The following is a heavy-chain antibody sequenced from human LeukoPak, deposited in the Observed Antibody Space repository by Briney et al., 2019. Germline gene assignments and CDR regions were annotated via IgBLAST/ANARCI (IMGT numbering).Heavy chain of an antibody. Sequence: GGSLRLSCAASGFTFSSYSMNWVRQAPGKGLEWVSSISSSSSYIYYADPVKGRFTISRDNAKNSLYLQMNSLRAEDPAVYYCARRPVAAAVLDYWGQGTLVTVSS. D-gene: IGHD6-13*01. CDR1: GFTFSSYS. CDR2: ISSSSSYI. CDR3: ARRPVAAAVLDY. V-gene: IGHV3-21*01. J-gene: IGHJ4*02.